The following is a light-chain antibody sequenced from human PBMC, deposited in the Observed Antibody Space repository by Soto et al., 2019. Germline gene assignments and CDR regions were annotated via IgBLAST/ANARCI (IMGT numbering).Light chain of an antibody. CDR2: GAS. CDR1: QSIKTN. V-gene: IGKV3-15*01. J-gene: IGKJ2*02. Sequence: ETVMTQSPATLSVSPGERATLSCRASQSIKTNLAWYQRKPGQAPRLLMSGASVRAAGIPARFSGSGSGTEFTLTISSLQSEDFAVYYWQQYNTLCTFGQGTKLQI. CDR3: QQYNTLCT.